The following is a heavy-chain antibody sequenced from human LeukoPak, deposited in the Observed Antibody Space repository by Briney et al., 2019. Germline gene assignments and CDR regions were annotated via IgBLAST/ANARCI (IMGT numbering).Heavy chain of an antibody. V-gene: IGHV4-59*01. CDR2: IYYSGST. D-gene: IGHD6-13*01. J-gene: IGHJ6*03. Sequence: SETLSLTCTVSGGSISSYYWSWIRQPPGKGLEWIGYIYYSGSTNYNPSLKSRVTISVDTSKNQFSLKLSSVTAADTAVYYCARAAAGYYMDVWGKGTTVTVSS. CDR1: GGSISSYY. CDR3: ARAAAGYYMDV.